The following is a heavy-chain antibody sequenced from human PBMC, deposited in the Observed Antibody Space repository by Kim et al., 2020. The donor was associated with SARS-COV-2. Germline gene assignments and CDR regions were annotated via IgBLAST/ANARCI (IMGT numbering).Heavy chain of an antibody. Sequence: SETLSLTCTVSGGSISSYYWSWIRQPPGKGLEWIGYIYYSGSTNYNPSLKSRVTISVDTSKNQFSLKLSSVTAADTAVYYCARWEYSGYQHAFDIWGQGTMVTVSS. V-gene: IGHV4-59*13. CDR1: GGSISSYY. D-gene: IGHD5-12*01. J-gene: IGHJ3*02. CDR2: IYYSGST. CDR3: ARWEYSGYQHAFDI.